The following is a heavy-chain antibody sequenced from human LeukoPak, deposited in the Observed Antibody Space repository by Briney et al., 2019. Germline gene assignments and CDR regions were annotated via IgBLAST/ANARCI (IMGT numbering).Heavy chain of an antibody. J-gene: IGHJ4*02. CDR1: GFTFSYYN. CDR2: ISSSTSTI. Sequence: GGSLRLSCAASGFTFSYYNMNWVRQAPGRGLEWVSYISSSTSTIHYVDSVKGRFTISRDNAKSSVYLQMNSLRADDTAVYYCASDTEWWGQGTLVTVSS. CDR3: ASDTEW. V-gene: IGHV3-48*01. D-gene: IGHD2-8*01.